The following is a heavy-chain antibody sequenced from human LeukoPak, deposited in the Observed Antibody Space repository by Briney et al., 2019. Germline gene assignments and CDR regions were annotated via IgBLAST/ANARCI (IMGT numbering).Heavy chain of an antibody. CDR1: GYTFTGCY. D-gene: IGHD3-3*01. CDR2: INPNSGGT. V-gene: IGHV1-2*02. CDR3: ARVSIFGVVKAWFDP. J-gene: IGHJ5*02. Sequence: ASVKVSCKXSGYTFTGCYMHWVRQAPGQGLEWMGWINPNSGGTNYAQKFQGRVTMTRDTSISTAYMELSRLRSDDTAVYYCARVSIFGVVKAWFDPWGQGTLVTVSS.